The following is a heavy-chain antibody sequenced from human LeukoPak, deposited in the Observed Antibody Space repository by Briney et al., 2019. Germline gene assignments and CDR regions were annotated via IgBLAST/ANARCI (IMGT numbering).Heavy chain of an antibody. J-gene: IGHJ4*02. CDR3: ASGEGYNWNYPFDY. CDR2: INHSGST. CDR1: GGSFSGYY. D-gene: IGHD1-7*01. Sequence: SETLSLTCAVYGGSFSGYYWSWIRQPPGKGLEWIGEINHSGSTNYNPSLKRRVTISVDTSKNQFSLKLSSVTAADTAVYYCASGEGYNWNYPFDYWGQGTLVTVSS. V-gene: IGHV4-34*01.